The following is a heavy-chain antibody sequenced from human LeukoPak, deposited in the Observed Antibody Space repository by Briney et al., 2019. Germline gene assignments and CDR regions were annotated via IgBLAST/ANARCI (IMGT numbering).Heavy chain of an antibody. CDR3: ARSPPAAIHYYYMDV. CDR2: IWYDGSNK. J-gene: IGHJ6*03. V-gene: IGHV3-33*01. Sequence: PGRSLRLSCAASGFTFSSYGMHWVRQAPGKGLEWVAVIWYDGSNKYYADSVKGRFTISRDNSKNTLYLQMNSLRAEDTAVYYCARSPPAAIHYYYMDVWGKGTTVTVSS. CDR1: GFTFSSYG. D-gene: IGHD2-2*02.